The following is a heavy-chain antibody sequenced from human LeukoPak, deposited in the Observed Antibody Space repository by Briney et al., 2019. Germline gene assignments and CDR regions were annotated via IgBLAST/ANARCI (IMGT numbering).Heavy chain of an antibody. Sequence: PGGSLRLSCAASGFTFSSYEMNWFRQAPGKGLEWGSFISISGSTIYYADSVKGRFTISRDNAKNSLYLQMNSLRAEDTAVYYCARTVAGLPLDAFDIWGQGTMVTVSS. J-gene: IGHJ3*02. V-gene: IGHV3-48*03. CDR3: ARTVAGLPLDAFDI. CDR1: GFTFSSYE. CDR2: ISISGSTI. D-gene: IGHD6-19*01.